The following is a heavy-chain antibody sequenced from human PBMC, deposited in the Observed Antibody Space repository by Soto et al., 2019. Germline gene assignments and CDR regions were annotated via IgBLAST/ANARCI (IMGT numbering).Heavy chain of an antibody. CDR3: ARPRGPVAGTNDRTEAWYFDL. J-gene: IGHJ2*01. CDR2: IIPIFGTA. V-gene: IGHV1-69*01. CDR1: GGTFSSYA. Sequence: QVQLVQSGAEVKKPGSSVKVSCKASGGTFSSYAISWVRQAPGQGLEWMGGIIPIFGTANYAQKFQGRVTITADESTSTAYMELSSLRSEDTAVYYCARPRGPVAGTNDRTEAWYFDLWGRGTLVTVSS. D-gene: IGHD6-19*01.